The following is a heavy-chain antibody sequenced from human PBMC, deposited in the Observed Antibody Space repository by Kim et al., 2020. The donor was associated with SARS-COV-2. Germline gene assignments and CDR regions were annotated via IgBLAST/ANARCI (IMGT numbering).Heavy chain of an antibody. CDR2: ISSSSSYI. CDR3: GRDGYNRDHHPDY. Sequence: GGSLRLSCAASGFTFSSYTMNWVRQAPGKGLEWVSSISSSSSYIYYADSVKGRFTISRDNTKNSLYLQMNSLRAEDTAVYYCGRDGYNRDHHPDYWGQGTLVTVSS. J-gene: IGHJ4*02. V-gene: IGHV3-21*01. CDR1: GFTFSSYT. D-gene: IGHD5-12*01.